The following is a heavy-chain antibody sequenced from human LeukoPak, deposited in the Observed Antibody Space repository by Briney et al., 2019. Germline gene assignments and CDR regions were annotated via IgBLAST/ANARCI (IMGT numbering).Heavy chain of an antibody. Sequence: PSETLSLTCTVSGGSISNYYWSWIRQPAGKGLEWIGRIYTTGSTNCNPSLKSRVTMSVDTSKNQFSLRLSSVTAADTAIYYCARVRGRGDYAWGRYYFDYWGQGTLVTVSS. CDR3: ARVRGRGDYAWGRYYFDY. CDR1: GGSISNYY. J-gene: IGHJ4*02. CDR2: IYTTGST. V-gene: IGHV4-4*07. D-gene: IGHD4-17*01.